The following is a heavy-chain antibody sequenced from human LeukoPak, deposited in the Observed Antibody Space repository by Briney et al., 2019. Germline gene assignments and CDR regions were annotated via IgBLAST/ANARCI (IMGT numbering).Heavy chain of an antibody. CDR1: GGSISSHY. Sequence: LETLSLTCTVSGGSISSHYWSWIRQPPGKGLEWIGYIYYSGSTNYNPSLKSRVTISVDTSKNQFSLKLSSVTAADTAVYYCARDYYDSSGYYGWFDPWGQGTLVTVSS. CDR2: IYYSGST. J-gene: IGHJ5*02. V-gene: IGHV4-59*11. CDR3: ARDYYDSSGYYGWFDP. D-gene: IGHD3-22*01.